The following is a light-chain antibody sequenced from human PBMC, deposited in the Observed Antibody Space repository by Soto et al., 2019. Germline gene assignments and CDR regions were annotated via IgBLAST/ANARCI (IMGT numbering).Light chain of an antibody. CDR3: QSYDSRLTGSYV. V-gene: IGLV1-40*01. CDR2: DNT. CDR1: KSNIGAGFA. J-gene: IGLJ1*01. Sequence: QSVLTQPPSVSGAPGQRVTISCTGRKSNIGAGFAVHWYQHIPGAAPRLLIYDNTDRRSGVPDRFSASTSSTSASLTINGLQAEDEGDYYCQSYDSRLTGSYVFGTGTKLTVL.